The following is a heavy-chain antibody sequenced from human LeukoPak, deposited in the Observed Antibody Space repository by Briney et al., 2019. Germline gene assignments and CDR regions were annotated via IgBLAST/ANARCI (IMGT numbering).Heavy chain of an antibody. J-gene: IGHJ4*02. D-gene: IGHD4-17*01. CDR3: ARDQDGELSFDY. V-gene: IGHV1-18*01. Sequence: ASVKVSCKASGYTFTSYGMSWVRQAPGQGLEWMGWISAYNGNTNYAQKLQGRVTMTTDTSTSTAYMELRSLRSDDTAVYYCARDQDGELSFDYWGQGTLVTVSS. CDR1: GYTFTSYG. CDR2: ISAYNGNT.